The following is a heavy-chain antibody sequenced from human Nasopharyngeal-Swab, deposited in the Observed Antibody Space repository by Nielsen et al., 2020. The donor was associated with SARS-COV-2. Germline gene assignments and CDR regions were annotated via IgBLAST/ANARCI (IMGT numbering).Heavy chain of an antibody. J-gene: IGHJ4*02. CDR3: AKLRGYVSGSSDY. V-gene: IGHV3-23*01. CDR1: GFTFSSYA. D-gene: IGHD3-16*01. Sequence: GGSLRLSCAASGFTFSSYAMSWVRQAPGKGLEWVSAISGSGGSTYYADSEKGRFTISRDNSKNTLYLQMNSLRAEDTAVYYCAKLRGYVSGSSDYWGQGTLVTVSS. CDR2: ISGSGGST.